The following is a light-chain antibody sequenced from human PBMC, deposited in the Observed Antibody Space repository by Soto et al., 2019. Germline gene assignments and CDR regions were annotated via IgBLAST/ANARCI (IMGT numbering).Light chain of an antibody. V-gene: IGKV3-15*01. CDR3: QQYNNWAPLT. Sequence: EVVMTQSPATLSVSPGERVTLSCRASQSVRSNLAWYLQKPGQAPRLLIYGAFTRATGIPARFSGSGSGTEFTLTISSLQSEDFAVYYCQQYNNWAPLTFGGGTKVEIK. J-gene: IGKJ4*01. CDR1: QSVRSN. CDR2: GAF.